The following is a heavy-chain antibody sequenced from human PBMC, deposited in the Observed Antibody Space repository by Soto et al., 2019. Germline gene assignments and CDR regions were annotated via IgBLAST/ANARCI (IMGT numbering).Heavy chain of an antibody. V-gene: IGHV4-30-4*01. CDR2: IYYSGST. Sequence: QVQLQESGPGLVKPSQTLSLTCTVSGGSISSGDYYWSWIRQPPGKGLEWIGYIYYSGSTYYNPSLKSRVTLSVDTSKNQFSLKLSSVTAADTAVYYCARVDGYNRAYLDYWGQGTLVTVSS. J-gene: IGHJ4*02. CDR1: GGSISSGDYY. CDR3: ARVDGYNRAYLDY. D-gene: IGHD5-12*01.